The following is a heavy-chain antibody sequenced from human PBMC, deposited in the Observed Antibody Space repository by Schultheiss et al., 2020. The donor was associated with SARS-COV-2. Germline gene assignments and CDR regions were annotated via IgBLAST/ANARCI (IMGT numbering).Heavy chain of an antibody. CDR3: ARDRSVTISLDV. V-gene: IGHV3-NL1*01. CDR1: GYSLSDYG. D-gene: IGHD3-3*01. J-gene: IGHJ6*02. CDR2: IGATSSSP. Sequence: GGSLRLSCVASGYSLSDYGMHWVRQAPGKGLEWVSAIGATSSSPYYADSVKGRFTISRDNSKNTLYLQMTSLRAEDTAVYYCARDRSVTISLDVWGQGTTVTVSS.